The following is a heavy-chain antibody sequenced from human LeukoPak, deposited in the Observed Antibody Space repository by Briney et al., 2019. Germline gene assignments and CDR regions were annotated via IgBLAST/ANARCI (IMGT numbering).Heavy chain of an antibody. CDR1: GFTFSNAW. CDR2: IKSKTDGGTT. V-gene: IGHV3-15*01. Sequence: GGSLRLSCAASGFTFSNAWMSWVRQAPGKGLEWVGRIKSKTDGGTTDYAAPVKGRFTISRDDSKNTLYLQMNSLKTEDTAMYYCTALPYCSGGSCYTKWFDPWGQGTLVTVSS. CDR3: TALPYCSGGSCYTKWFDP. J-gene: IGHJ5*02. D-gene: IGHD2-15*01.